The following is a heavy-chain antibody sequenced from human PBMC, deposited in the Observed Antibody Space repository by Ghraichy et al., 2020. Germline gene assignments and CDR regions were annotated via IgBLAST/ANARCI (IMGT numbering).Heavy chain of an antibody. D-gene: IGHD3-3*01. V-gene: IGHV4-4*02. Sequence: SETLSLTCAVSGGSISSSNWWSWVRQPPGKGLEWIGEIYHSGSTNYNPSLKSRVTISVDKSKNQFSLKLSSVTAADTAVYYCARVLRFLEWSTYYYYYYMDVWGKGTTVTVSS. CDR2: IYHSGST. CDR1: GGSISSSNW. J-gene: IGHJ6*03. CDR3: ARVLRFLEWSTYYYYYYMDV.